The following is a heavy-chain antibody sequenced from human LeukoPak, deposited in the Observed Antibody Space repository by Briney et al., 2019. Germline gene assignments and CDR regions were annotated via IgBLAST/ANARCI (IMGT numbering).Heavy chain of an antibody. CDR2: VSGSGGST. CDR3: ARDPHYYDSSDTYYYYYMDV. CDR1: GFTFSSYA. D-gene: IGHD3-22*01. J-gene: IGHJ6*03. V-gene: IGHV3-23*01. Sequence: PGGSLRLSCAASGFTFSSYALTWVRQAPGKGLEWVSTVSGSGGSTYYTDSVKGRFTISRDNSKNTLYLQMNRLRAEDTAVYYCARDPHYYDSSDTYYYYYMDVWGKGTTVTVSS.